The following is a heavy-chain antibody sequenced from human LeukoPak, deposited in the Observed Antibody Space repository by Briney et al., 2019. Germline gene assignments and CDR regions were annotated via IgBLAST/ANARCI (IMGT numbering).Heavy chain of an antibody. CDR2: ISYDGSNK. D-gene: IGHD3-3*01. J-gene: IGHJ6*02. CDR1: GFTFSSYA. V-gene: IGHV3-30-3*01. Sequence: TGRSLRLSCAASGFTFSSYAMHWVRQAPGKGLEWVAVISYDGSNKYYADSVKGRFTISRDNSKNTLYLQMNSLRAEDTAVYYCARDLRFLEWLPQGYYYYGMDVWGQGTTVTVSS. CDR3: ARDLRFLEWLPQGYYYYGMDV.